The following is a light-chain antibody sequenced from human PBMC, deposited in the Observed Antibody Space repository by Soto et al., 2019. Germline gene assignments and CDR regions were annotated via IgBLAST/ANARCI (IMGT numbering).Light chain of an antibody. CDR3: QVRTNWSIA. V-gene: IGKV3-11*01. J-gene: IGKJ5*01. CDR1: QSFSSY. CDR2: DAS. Sequence: EFVLTQSPATLSLSPGERATLSCRASQSFSSYLAWYQQKPGQAPRLLIYDASNRATGIPARFSGTGSGTDFTLTINSLEPEDFAVYYCQVRTNWSIAFGRGTRLEIK.